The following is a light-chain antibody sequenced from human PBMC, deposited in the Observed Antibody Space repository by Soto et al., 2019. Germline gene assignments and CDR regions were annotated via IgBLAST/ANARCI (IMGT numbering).Light chain of an antibody. Sequence: QSALTQPASVSGSPGQSITISCTGTSSDVGGYNYVSWYQQHPGKAPKLMIYEFSNRPSGVSNRFSGSKSGNTASLTISGLQAEDEADYYCSSYTSSSTLDWVFGGGTKVTVL. CDR3: SSYTSSSTLDWV. CDR2: EFS. J-gene: IGLJ3*02. CDR1: SSDVGGYNY. V-gene: IGLV2-14*01.